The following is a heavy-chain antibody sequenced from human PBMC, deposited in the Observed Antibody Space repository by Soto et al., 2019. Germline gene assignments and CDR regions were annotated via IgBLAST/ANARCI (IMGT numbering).Heavy chain of an antibody. D-gene: IGHD5-18*01. V-gene: IGHV3-21*01. Sequence: EVQLVESGGGLVKPGGSLRLSCAPSGFTFSTYSMNWVRQAPGKGLEWVSSISSSSTYIYYADSVKGRFTISRDNAKKSLYLQMNSLRAEDTAVYYCARVAGTDMVLYMDVWGKGTTVTVSS. CDR2: ISSSSTYI. CDR3: ARVAGTDMVLYMDV. CDR1: GFTFSTYS. J-gene: IGHJ6*03.